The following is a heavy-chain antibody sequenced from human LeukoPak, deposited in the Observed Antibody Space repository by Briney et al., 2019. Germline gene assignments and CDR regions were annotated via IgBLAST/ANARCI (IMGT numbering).Heavy chain of an antibody. CDR3: AKLRTLQWLTQTYYFDY. J-gene: IGHJ4*02. CDR1: GGSFSGYY. V-gene: IGHV4-34*01. Sequence: SETLSLTCAVYGGSFSGYYWSWIRQPPGKGLEWIGEINHSGSTNYNPSLKSRVTISVDTSKNQFSLKLSSVTAADTAVYYCAKLRTLQWLTQTYYFDYWGQGTLVTVSS. CDR2: INHSGST. D-gene: IGHD6-19*01.